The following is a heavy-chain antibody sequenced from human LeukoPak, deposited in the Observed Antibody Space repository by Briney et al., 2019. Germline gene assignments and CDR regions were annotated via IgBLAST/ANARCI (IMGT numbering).Heavy chain of an antibody. CDR1: GFSFRNYA. V-gene: IGHV3-64*02. CDR3: TRDGGSFCDVDY. D-gene: IGHD1-26*01. CDR2: INTDGRIT. J-gene: IGHJ4*02. Sequence: PGGSLRLSCVASGFSFRNYAIHWVRQAPRKGLEYVSVINTDGRITYYADSVKGRFTISRDNSKNTVYLQMGSLRGEDMAVYYCTRDGGSFCDVDYWGQGALVTVSS.